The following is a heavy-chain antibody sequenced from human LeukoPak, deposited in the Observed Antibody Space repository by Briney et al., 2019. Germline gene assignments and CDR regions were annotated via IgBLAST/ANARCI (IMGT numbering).Heavy chain of an antibody. Sequence: ASVKVSCKVSGYSLTELSMHWVRQAPGKGLEWMGGFDPRNGGTHFAQNFQGRATLTEDTSTDTSSMELRSLKSDDTAVYYCTTSDRQFCSPSSCYMPFDYWGQGSLVTVSS. CDR3: TTSDRQFCSPSSCYMPFDY. CDR1: GYSLTELS. V-gene: IGHV1-24*01. D-gene: IGHD2-2*02. J-gene: IGHJ4*02. CDR2: FDPRNGGT.